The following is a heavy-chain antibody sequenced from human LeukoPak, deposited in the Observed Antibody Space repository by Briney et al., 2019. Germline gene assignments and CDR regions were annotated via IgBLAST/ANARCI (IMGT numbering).Heavy chain of an antibody. CDR1: GITLSNYG. J-gene: IGHJ4*02. CDR3: AKRGVVIRVVLVGFHEEAYYFES. CDR2: ISDSGGST. D-gene: IGHD3/OR15-3a*01. Sequence: GGSLRLSCAVSGITLSNYGMSWVRQAPGKGLEWVAGISDSGGSTKYADSVKGRFTISRDNPKNTLFLQMNSLRAEDTAVYFCAKRGVVIRVVLVGFHEEAYYFESWGQGALVTVSS. V-gene: IGHV3-23*01.